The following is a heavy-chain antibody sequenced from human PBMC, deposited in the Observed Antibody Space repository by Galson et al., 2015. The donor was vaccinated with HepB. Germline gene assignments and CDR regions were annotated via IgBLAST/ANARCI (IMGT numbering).Heavy chain of an antibody. D-gene: IGHD2-15*01. J-gene: IGHJ4*02. CDR2: ISAYNGNT. Sequence: SVKVSCKASGHTFTNYGISWVRQAPGQGLEWLGWISAYNGNTNYAQKFQGRVTMTTDTSTTTTYMELRSLRFDDTAVYYCARRGYCSGGSCYYFDYWGQGTLVTVSS. CDR3: ARRGYCSGGSCYYFDY. V-gene: IGHV1-18*04. CDR1: GHTFTNYG.